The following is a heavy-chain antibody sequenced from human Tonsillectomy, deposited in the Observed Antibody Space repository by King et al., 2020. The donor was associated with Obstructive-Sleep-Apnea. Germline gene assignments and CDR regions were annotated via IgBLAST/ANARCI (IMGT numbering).Heavy chain of an antibody. CDR1: GFTFTSYG. CDR3: EKESDWTAIDAFDI. J-gene: IGHJ3*02. V-gene: IGHV3-30*02. D-gene: IGHD2-21*02. CDR2: ISYDGSNK. Sequence: VQLVESGGGVVQPGRSLRLSCATSGFTFTSYGMHWVRQAPGKGLEWVAFISYDGSNKYYADSVKGRFTISRDNSKKTVYLQMNSLRAEDTAVYFCEKESDWTAIDAFDIWGQGTMVIVSS.